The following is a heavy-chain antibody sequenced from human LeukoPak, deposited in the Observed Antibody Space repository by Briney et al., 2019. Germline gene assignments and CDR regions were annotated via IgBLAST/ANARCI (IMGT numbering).Heavy chain of an antibody. D-gene: IGHD3-10*01. J-gene: IGHJ6*03. CDR3: ARVSSGFGELWGYYMDV. CDR2: ISSSGSTI. Sequence: PGGSLRLSCAASGFTFSSYEMNWVRQAPGKGLEWVSYISSSGSTIYYADSVKGRFTISRDNAKSSLYLQMNSLRAEDTAVYYCARVSSGFGELWGYYMDVWGKGTTVTISS. CDR1: GFTFSSYE. V-gene: IGHV3-48*03.